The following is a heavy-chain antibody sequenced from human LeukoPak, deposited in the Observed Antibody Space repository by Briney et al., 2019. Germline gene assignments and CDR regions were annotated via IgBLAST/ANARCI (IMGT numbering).Heavy chain of an antibody. D-gene: IGHD2-2*01. CDR2: IGGSGSPI. Sequence: GGSLRLSCAASGFTFSDYEMNWVRQAPGKGLEWLSYIGGSGSPIHYADSVKGRFTISRDNSKNTLYLQMNSLRAEDTAVYYCAKVGSSTFRDAFDIWGQGTMVTVSS. CDR1: GFTFSDYE. V-gene: IGHV3-48*03. J-gene: IGHJ3*02. CDR3: AKVGSSTFRDAFDI.